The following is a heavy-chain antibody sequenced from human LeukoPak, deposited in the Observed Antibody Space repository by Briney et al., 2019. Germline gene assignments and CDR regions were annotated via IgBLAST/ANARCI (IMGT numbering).Heavy chain of an antibody. CDR2: IYYSGST. J-gene: IGHJ5*02. Sequence: SETLSLTCTVSGGSISSSSYYWGWIRPPPGKGLEWIGSIYYSGSTYYNPSLKSRVTISVDTSKNQFSLKLSSVTAADTAVYYCASRPVVPAATYNWFDPWGQGTLVTVSS. D-gene: IGHD2-2*01. CDR3: ASRPVVPAATYNWFDP. CDR1: GGSISSSSYY. V-gene: IGHV4-39*01.